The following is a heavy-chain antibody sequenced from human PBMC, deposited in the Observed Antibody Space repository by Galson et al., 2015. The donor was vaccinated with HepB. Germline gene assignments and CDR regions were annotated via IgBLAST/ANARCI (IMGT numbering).Heavy chain of an antibody. V-gene: IGHV7-4-1*02. J-gene: IGHJ6*03. CDR3: ARSPLRFLDWLPYYAYYDMDV. Sequence: SCKASGYTFTDYVVNWVRQAPGQGLEWMGWMNTNTGKPTYAPGFAGRFVFSLDTSVTTAYLQISSLETDDTAVYYCARSPLRFLDWLPYYAYYDMDVCGDGTTLTVSS. CDR1: GYTFTDYV. D-gene: IGHD3-3*01. CDR2: MNTNTGKP.